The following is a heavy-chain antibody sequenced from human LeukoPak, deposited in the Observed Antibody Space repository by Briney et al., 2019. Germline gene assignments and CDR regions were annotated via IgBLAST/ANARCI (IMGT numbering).Heavy chain of an antibody. CDR3: AMKAVPRPRLLDCFDF. D-gene: IGHD6-25*01. V-gene: IGHV3-23*01. CDR1: GFTFSDYA. CDR2: ISGSASST. J-gene: IGHJ3*01. Sequence: GGSLRLSCATSGFTFSDYAMSWVRQAPGRGLEWVSAISGSASSTYYADSVKGRFTISRDNSKSTLYLQMNSLRADDTAVYYCAMKAVPRPRLLDCFDFWGQGTVVTVSS.